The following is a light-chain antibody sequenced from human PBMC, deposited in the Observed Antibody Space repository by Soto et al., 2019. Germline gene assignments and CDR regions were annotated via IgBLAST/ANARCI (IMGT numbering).Light chain of an antibody. J-gene: IGKJ4*01. CDR1: QSVSNN. V-gene: IGKV3-15*01. CDR2: AAY. CDR3: QHYDIWPLT. Sequence: IVMTQSPATLSVSPGERVTLYCRASQSVSNNLIWYQQKPGQAPRLLIYAAYTRATGVTARFSGSGSGTEFTLTISDLQSEDFAVYFCQHYDIWPLTFGGGTKVEIK.